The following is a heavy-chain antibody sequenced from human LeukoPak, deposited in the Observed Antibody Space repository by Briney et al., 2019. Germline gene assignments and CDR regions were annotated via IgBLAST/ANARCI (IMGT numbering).Heavy chain of an antibody. D-gene: IGHD2-2*01. CDR1: GGSISSHY. J-gene: IGHJ5*02. Sequence: PSETLSLTCTVSGGSISSHYWSWIRQPPGKGLEWIGYIYYSGSTNYNPSLKSRVTISVDTSKNQFSLKLSSVTAADTAVYYCARYGVPAAKYNWFDPWGQGTLVTVSS. CDR3: ARYGVPAAKYNWFDP. V-gene: IGHV4-59*11. CDR2: IYYSGST.